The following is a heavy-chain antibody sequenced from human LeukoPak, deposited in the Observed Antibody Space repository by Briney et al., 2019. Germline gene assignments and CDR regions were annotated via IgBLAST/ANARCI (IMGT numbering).Heavy chain of an antibody. V-gene: IGHV4-59*01. CDR3: ARYFDWPWAFDI. CDR1: GGSFSGYY. Sequence: PSETLSLTCAVYGGSFSGYYWSWIRQPPGKGLEWIGYIYYSGSTNSNPSLKSRVTISVDTSKNQFSLRLSSVTAADTAVYYCARYFDWPWAFDIWGQGTMVTVSS. J-gene: IGHJ3*02. CDR2: IYYSGST. D-gene: IGHD3-9*01.